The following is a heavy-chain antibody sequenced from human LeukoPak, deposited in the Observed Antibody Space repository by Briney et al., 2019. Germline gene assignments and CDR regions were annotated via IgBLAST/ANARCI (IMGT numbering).Heavy chain of an antibody. J-gene: IGHJ3*02. V-gene: IGHV4-39*01. D-gene: IGHD1-26*01. CDR2: IYYSGNT. CDR3: ARDFSGSYYDDAFDI. CDR1: GGSISTSNSY. Sequence: SETLSLTCAVSGGSISTSNSYWGWIRRPPGKGLEWVGSIYYSGNTYYNPSLKSRVTISVDTSKNQFSLKLSSVTAADTAVYYCARDFSGSYYDDAFDIWGQGTMVTVSS.